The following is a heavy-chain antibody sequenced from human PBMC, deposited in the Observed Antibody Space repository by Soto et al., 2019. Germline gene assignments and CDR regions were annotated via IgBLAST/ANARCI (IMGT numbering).Heavy chain of an antibody. CDR1: GGTFNTYG. J-gene: IGHJ5*02. V-gene: IGHV1-69*01. Sequence: QVHLVQSGAEVKKPGSSVKVSCRASGGTFNTYGFNWVRQAPGQGLEWMGGIIPLFGTTTYAQNFQGRVTITAEQSTKTAYMEMSGLTSEDTAGYFLARGGGLAGWMPFGPRGQGTLGTVSS. CDR3: ARGGGLAGWMPFGP. CDR2: IIPLFGTT. D-gene: IGHD6-19*01.